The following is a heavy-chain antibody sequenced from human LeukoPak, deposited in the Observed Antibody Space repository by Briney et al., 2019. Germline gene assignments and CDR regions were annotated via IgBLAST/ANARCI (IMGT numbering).Heavy chain of an antibody. J-gene: IGHJ3*02. CDR1: GFTFGDSD. V-gene: IGHV3-43*02. CDR3: AKDISYCSGGACYAATFDI. D-gene: IGHD2-15*01. CDR2: IRGDGGTT. Sequence: PGGSLRLSCAASGFTFGDSDMHWVRQAPGKGLEWVSLIRGDGGTTYYADSVKGRFTISRDNSKNSLYLQMKSLRTEDSALYYCAKDISYCSGGACYAATFDIWGQGTMVTVSS.